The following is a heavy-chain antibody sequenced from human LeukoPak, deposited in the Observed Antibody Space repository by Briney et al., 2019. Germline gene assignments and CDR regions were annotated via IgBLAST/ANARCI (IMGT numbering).Heavy chain of an antibody. V-gene: IGHV3-30*09. CDR1: GFTFRNYA. D-gene: IGHD1/OR15-1a*01. CDR3: ARFRAATTRFDY. CDR2: VSFDGNTT. Sequence: GGSLRLSCAASGFTFRNYAMYWVRQAPGRGLEWAAVVSFDGNTTFYSDSVKGRFAISRDNSKNTLYLEMNSLRPEDSAVYYCARFRAATTRFDYWGQGTLVTVSS. J-gene: IGHJ4*02.